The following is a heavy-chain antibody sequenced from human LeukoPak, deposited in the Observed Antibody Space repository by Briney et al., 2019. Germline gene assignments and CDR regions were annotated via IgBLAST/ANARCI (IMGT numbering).Heavy chain of an antibody. Sequence: AGRSLRLSCAASGFTFSSYAMHWVRQAPGKGLEWVAVISYDGSNKYYADFVKGRFTISRDSSKNTLYLQMNSLRAEDTAVYYCAPSSPRLGYYFDYWGQGTLVTVSS. CDR3: APSSPRLGYYFDY. D-gene: IGHD2-2*01. J-gene: IGHJ4*02. CDR2: ISYDGSNK. CDR1: GFTFSSYA. V-gene: IGHV3-30*04.